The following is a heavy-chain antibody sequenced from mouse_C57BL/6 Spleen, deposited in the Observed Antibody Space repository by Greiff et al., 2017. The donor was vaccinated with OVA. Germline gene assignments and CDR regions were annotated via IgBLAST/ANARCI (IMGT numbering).Heavy chain of an antibody. D-gene: IGHD3-2*02. J-gene: IGHJ2*01. CDR2: IHPNSGST. CDR3: ARQTAQALYYFDY. Sequence: VQLQQPGAELVKPGASVKLSCKASGYTFTSYWMHWVKQRPGQGLEWIGMIHPNSGSTNDNEKFKSKATLTVDKSSSTAYMQLSSLTSEDSAVYYCARQTAQALYYFDYWGQGTTLTVSS. V-gene: IGHV1-64*01. CDR1: GYTFTSYW.